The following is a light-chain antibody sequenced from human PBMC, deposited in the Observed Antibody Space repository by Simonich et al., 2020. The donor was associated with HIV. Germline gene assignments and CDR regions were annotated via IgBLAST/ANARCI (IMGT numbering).Light chain of an antibody. V-gene: IGKV1-5*03. CDR1: QSISSW. J-gene: IGKJ2*01. CDR2: KTS. Sequence: DIQLTQSPSTLSASVGDRVTITCPPSQSISSWLAGYQQKPGKAPKLLIYKTSSLESGVPSRFSGSGSGTEFILTISSLQPDDFATYYCQQYNIYPYTFGQGTKLEIK. CDR3: QQYNIYPYT.